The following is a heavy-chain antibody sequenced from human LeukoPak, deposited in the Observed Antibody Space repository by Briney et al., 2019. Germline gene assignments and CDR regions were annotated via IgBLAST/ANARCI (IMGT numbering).Heavy chain of an antibody. CDR1: GNYW. J-gene: IGHJ4*02. V-gene: IGHV3-74*01. CDR2: INSDGSWT. Sequence: GGSLRLSCAASGNYWMHWVRQVPGKGLVWVSHINSDGSWTSYADSVKGRFTISKDNAKNTVYLQMNSLRAEDTAVYYCASGLELDYWGQGTLVTVSS. CDR3: ASGLELDY.